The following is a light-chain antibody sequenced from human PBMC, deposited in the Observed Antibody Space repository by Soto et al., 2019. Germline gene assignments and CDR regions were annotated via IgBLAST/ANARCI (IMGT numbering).Light chain of an antibody. J-gene: IGKJ4*01. CDR1: QSVRSSH. CDR3: QQYNNWPLT. V-gene: IGKV3D-15*01. Sequence: EIVLTQSPATLSLSPGERATLSCRASQSVRSSHLAWYQQKPGQAPRLLIYGASIRATGIPARFSGSGSGTEFTLTISSLQSEDFAIYYCQQYNNWPLTFGGGTKVDIK. CDR2: GAS.